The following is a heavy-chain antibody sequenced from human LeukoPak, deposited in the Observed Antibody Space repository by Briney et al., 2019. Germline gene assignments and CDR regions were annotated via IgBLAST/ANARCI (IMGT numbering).Heavy chain of an antibody. D-gene: IGHD2/OR15-2a*01. CDR1: GFTFTDYY. CDR2: IGPHSSAT. Sequence: ASMKVSCKSSGFTFTDYYIHWVRQAPGQGLEWMGYIGPHSSATSSPQEFQGRVTMTRDTSMSTAYMELTRLTSDDTAVYYCAREGNGLLSKDFNYWGQGTLVTVSS. CDR3: AREGNGLLSKDFNY. J-gene: IGHJ4*02. V-gene: IGHV1-2*02.